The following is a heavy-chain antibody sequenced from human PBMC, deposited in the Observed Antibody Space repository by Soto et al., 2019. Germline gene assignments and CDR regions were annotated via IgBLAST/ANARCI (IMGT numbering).Heavy chain of an antibody. D-gene: IGHD2-8*02. CDR3: AKSTGGTANGMDV. Sequence: EVQLVESGGGLVQPGRSLRLSCAASGFMFDNYAMHWVRQAPGKGLEWVSGISWNSGTIGYADSVKGRFTISRDNGKNSLYLQMNSLRAEDTALYYCAKSTGGTANGMDVWGQGTTVTVSS. J-gene: IGHJ6*02. V-gene: IGHV3-9*01. CDR1: GFMFDNYA. CDR2: ISWNSGTI.